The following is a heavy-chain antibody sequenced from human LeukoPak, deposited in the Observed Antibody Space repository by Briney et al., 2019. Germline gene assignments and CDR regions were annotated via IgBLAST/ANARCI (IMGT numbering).Heavy chain of an antibody. CDR1: GGSFSGYY. D-gene: IGHD3-22*01. J-gene: IGHJ3*02. Sequence: SETLSLTCAVYGGSFSGYYWSWIRQPPGKGLEWIGEINHSGSTNYNPSLKSRVTISVDTSRNQFSLKLSSVTAADTAVYYCARGGSDYYDSSDAFDIWGQGTMVTVSS. V-gene: IGHV4-34*01. CDR3: ARGGSDYYDSSDAFDI. CDR2: INHSGST.